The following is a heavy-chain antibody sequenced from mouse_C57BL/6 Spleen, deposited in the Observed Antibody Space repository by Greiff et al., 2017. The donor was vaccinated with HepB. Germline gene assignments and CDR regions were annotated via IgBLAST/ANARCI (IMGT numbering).Heavy chain of an antibody. CDR3: TTYSNYFAY. D-gene: IGHD2-5*01. Sequence: VQLKQSGAELVRPGASVKLSCTASGFNIKDDYMHWVKQRPEQGLEWIGWIDPENGDTEYASQFQGKATITADTSSNTAYLQLSSLTSEDTAVYYCTTYSNYFAYWGQGTLVTVSA. CDR1: GFNIKDDY. CDR2: IDPENGDT. V-gene: IGHV14-4*01. J-gene: IGHJ3*01.